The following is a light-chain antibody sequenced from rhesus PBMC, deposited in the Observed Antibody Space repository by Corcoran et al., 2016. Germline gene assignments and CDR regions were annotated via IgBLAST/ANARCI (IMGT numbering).Light chain of an antibody. J-gene: IGKJ2*01. CDR1: QGISSY. CDR3: LQHDSYPCS. CDR2: DAS. Sequence: DIQMTQSPSSLSASVGDTVTITCRASQGISSYLNWFQQKQGKAPKHLIYDASSLETGVPSRFSGNGSGTEFTLTISSLQPEDFAAYYCLQHDSYPCSFSLGTKVEIK. V-gene: IGKV1-28*01.